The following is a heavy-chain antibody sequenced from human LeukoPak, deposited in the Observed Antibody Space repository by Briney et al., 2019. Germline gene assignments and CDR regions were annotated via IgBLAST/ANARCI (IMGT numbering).Heavy chain of an antibody. D-gene: IGHD3-16*01. V-gene: IGHV1-69*13. J-gene: IGHJ4*02. CDR2: IIPIFVTA. Sequence: SVTVSCKASGGAFSSYAISWVRQAPGQGLEWMGGIIPIFVTANYAQKFQGRVTITADESTSTAYMELSSLRSEDTAVYYCARDGGYGEPDYWGQGTLVTVSS. CDR3: ARDGGYGEPDY. CDR1: GGAFSSYA.